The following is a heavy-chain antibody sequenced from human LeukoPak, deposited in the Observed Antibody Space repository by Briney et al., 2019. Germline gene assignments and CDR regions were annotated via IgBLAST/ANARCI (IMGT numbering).Heavy chain of an antibody. CDR3: ATSWSGYFGY. CDR2: FDPEDDET. V-gene: IGHV1-24*01. Sequence: ASVKVSCKVSGYTLTELSMHWVRQAPGKGLEWVGGFDPEDDETIYAKKFQGRVTMTEDTSTDTAYMELSSLRSEDTDVYYCATSWSGYFGYWGQGTLVTVSS. J-gene: IGHJ4*02. CDR1: GYTLTELS. D-gene: IGHD3-3*01.